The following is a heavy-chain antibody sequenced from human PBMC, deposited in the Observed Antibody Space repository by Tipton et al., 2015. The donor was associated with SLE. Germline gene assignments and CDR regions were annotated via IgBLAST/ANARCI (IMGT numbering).Heavy chain of an antibody. Sequence: SLRLSCAASGFTFSSYGMHWVRQAPGKGLEWVAFIRYDGSNKYYADSVKGRFTISRDNSKNTLYLQMNSLRAEDTAVYYCAKEMVTPPYYYYYYGMDVWGQGTTVTVSS. CDR2: IRYDGSNK. V-gene: IGHV3-30*02. J-gene: IGHJ6*02. CDR3: AKEMVTPPYYYYYYGMDV. D-gene: IGHD2-21*02. CDR1: GFTFSSYG.